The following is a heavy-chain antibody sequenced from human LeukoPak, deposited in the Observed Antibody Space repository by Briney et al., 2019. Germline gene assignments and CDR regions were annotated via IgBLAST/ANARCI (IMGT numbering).Heavy chain of an antibody. CDR2: ISYDGSNK. Sequence: GGSLRLSCAASGFTFSSYGMHWVRQAPGKGLECVAVISYDGSNKYYADSVKGRFTISRDNAKNTLYLQMNSLRAEDTAVYYCARSHYDFWSGPTSWGQGTLVTVSS. D-gene: IGHD3-3*01. V-gene: IGHV3-30*03. CDR3: ARSHYDFWSGPTS. J-gene: IGHJ5*02. CDR1: GFTFSSYG.